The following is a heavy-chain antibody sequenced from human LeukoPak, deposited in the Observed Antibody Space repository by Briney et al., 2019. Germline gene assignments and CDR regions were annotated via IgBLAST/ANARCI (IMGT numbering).Heavy chain of an antibody. J-gene: IGHJ4*02. Sequence: PSETLSLTCSVSGHSISSAYYWGWLRQPPGKGLEWIGSIYHSGNTYYNPSLKSRVTIPVDTSKNQFSLRLSSVTAADTAVYYCARDLRGSYIPYFDYWGQGVLVTVSS. CDR2: IYHSGNT. CDR3: ARDLRGSYIPYFDY. D-gene: IGHD1-26*01. CDR1: GHSISSAYY. V-gene: IGHV4-38-2*02.